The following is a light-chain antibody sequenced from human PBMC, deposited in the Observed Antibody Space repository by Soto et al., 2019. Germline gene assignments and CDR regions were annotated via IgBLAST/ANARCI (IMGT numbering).Light chain of an antibody. CDR2: DAS. V-gene: IGKV3-11*01. J-gene: IGKJ5*01. Sequence: EAVLKQSPATLSLSPGETATLSCRASQDVDIYVAWYQQKPGQAPRLLIYDASNRATGIPARFSGSGSGTDFTLTISSLEPEDFAVYYCQQRKYWPPLTFGQGTRLE. CDR1: QDVDIY. CDR3: QQRKYWPPLT.